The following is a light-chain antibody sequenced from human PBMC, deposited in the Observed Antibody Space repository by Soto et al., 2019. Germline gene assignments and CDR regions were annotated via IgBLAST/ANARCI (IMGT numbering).Light chain of an antibody. V-gene: IGKV1-39*01. J-gene: IGKJ1*01. CDR2: AAS. CDR3: QQSYSNTPT. CDR1: QSISSW. Sequence: DIQMTQSPSTLSASVGDRVTITCRASQSISSWLAWYQKKPGKAPKLLIYAASSLQSGVPSRFSGSGYGTDLTLTISSMQPEEFETYYCQQSYSNTPTFGQGTQVDI.